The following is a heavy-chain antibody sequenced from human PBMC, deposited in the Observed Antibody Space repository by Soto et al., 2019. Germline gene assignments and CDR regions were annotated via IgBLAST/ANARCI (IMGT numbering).Heavy chain of an antibody. Sequence: EVQLVESGGDLIQPGGSLRLSCAASGFTVSSNDMSWVRQAPGKGLEWVSLIYSSGSTHYADSMKGRFTISRDNSKNTVHLQMTTLRAEDTAVYYCARRPLNSNGAYWGEGTLVTVSS. CDR1: GFTVSSND. CDR3: ARRPLNSNGAY. D-gene: IGHD3-22*01. CDR2: IYSSGST. V-gene: IGHV3-53*01. J-gene: IGHJ4*02.